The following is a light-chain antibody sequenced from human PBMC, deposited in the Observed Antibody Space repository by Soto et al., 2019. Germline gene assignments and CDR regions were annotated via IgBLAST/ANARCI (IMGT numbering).Light chain of an antibody. V-gene: IGLV1-40*01. CDR2: ADT. J-gene: IGLJ2*01. Sequence: QSVLTQPPSVTGAPGQRGTISCTGSNSNIGAGYPVHWYQQFPGAAPKLLIYADTHRPSGVPDRFSGSKSGTSASLAITGLQAEDAADFYCQSYDSNLIGLIFGGGTKLTVL. CDR1: NSNIGAGYP. CDR3: QSYDSNLIGLI.